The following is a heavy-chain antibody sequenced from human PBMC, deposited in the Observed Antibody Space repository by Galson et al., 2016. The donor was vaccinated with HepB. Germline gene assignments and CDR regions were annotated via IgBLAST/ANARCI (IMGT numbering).Heavy chain of an antibody. Sequence: SVKVSCKASGYTFTSYYMHWVRQAPGQGLGWMGIINPSGGSTSYAQNFQDRVTMTRDTSTSTVYMELSSLRSEDSAMYYCAREGATSIGGFGYWGQGTLVTVSS. V-gene: IGHV1-46*01. J-gene: IGHJ4*02. CDR2: INPSGGST. CDR3: AREGATSIGGFGY. D-gene: IGHD1-26*01. CDR1: GYTFTSYY.